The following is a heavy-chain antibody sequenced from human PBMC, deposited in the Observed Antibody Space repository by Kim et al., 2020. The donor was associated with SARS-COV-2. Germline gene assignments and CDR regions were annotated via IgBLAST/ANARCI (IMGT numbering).Heavy chain of an antibody. D-gene: IGHD1-26*01. CDR1: GYTLTELS. CDR3: ATASSGSYNAEYFQH. Sequence: ASVKVSCKVSGYTLTELSMHWVRQAPGKGLEWMGGFDPEDGETIYAQKFQGRVTMTEDTSTDTAYMELSSLRSEDTAVYYCATASSGSYNAEYFQHWGQGTLVTVSS. V-gene: IGHV1-24*01. J-gene: IGHJ1*01. CDR2: FDPEDGET.